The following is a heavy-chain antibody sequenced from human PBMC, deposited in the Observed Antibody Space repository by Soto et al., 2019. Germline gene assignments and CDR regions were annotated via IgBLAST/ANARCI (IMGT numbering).Heavy chain of an antibody. CDR1: GGSISSSSYY. D-gene: IGHD2-15*01. CDR3: ASKGYCSGGSCYFKHHDAFDI. V-gene: IGHV4-39*01. CDR2: IYYSGST. J-gene: IGHJ3*02. Sequence: ASETLSLTCTVSGGSISSSSYYWGWIRQPPGKGLEWIGSIYYSGSTYYNPSLKSRVTISVDTSKNQFSLKLSSVTAADTAVYYCASKGYCSGGSCYFKHHDAFDIWGQGTMVT.